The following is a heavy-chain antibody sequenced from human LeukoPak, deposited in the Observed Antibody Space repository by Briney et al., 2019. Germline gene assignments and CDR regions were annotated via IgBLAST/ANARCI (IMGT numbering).Heavy chain of an antibody. V-gene: IGHV1-2*06. J-gene: IGHJ5*02. CDR2: INPNSGGT. CDR1: GYTFTGYY. CDR3: ASWEVGATTGNWFDP. D-gene: IGHD1-26*01. Sequence: ASVEVSCKASGYTFTGYYMHWVRQAPGQGLEWMGRINPNSGGTNYAQKFQGRVTMTRDTSISTAYMELSRLRSDDTAVYYCASWEVGATTGNWFDPWGQGTLVTVSS.